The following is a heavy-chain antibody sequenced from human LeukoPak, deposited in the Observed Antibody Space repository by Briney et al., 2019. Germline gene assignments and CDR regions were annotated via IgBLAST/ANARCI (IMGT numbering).Heavy chain of an antibody. CDR3: AKKYSSSWYGFDY. V-gene: IGHV3-23*01. CDR1: GFTFSSYA. J-gene: IGHJ4*02. CDR2: ISVNGGVT. D-gene: IGHD6-13*01. Sequence: GGSLRLSCAASGFTFSSYAMSWVRQAPGKGLEWVSAISVNGGVTYYADSVEGRFTISRDNSKNTLYLQMNSLRAQDRAAYYCAKKYSSSWYGFDYWGQGTLVTVSS.